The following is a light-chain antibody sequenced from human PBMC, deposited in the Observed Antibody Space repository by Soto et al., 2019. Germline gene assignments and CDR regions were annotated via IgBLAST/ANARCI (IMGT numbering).Light chain of an antibody. CDR1: NIGSKS. Sequence: SYVLTQPPSVSVAPGKTARITCGGNNIGSKSVHWYQQKPGQAPVLVIYYDSDRPSGIPERFSGSNSGNTATLTISRVEAGDEADYYCQVWDSSSDHRGGGYVFGTGTKVTVL. CDR3: QVWDSSSDHRGGGYV. J-gene: IGLJ1*01. V-gene: IGLV3-21*04. CDR2: YDS.